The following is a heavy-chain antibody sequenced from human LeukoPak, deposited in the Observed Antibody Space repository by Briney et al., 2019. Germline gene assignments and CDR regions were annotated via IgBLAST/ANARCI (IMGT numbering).Heavy chain of an antibody. CDR3: ARMNYYDSSFDAFDI. D-gene: IGHD3-22*01. Sequence: SETLSLTCTVSGGSISSTSYYWGWIRQPPGKGLEWIGTIYYSGSTYYNPSLKSRVTISVDTSKNQFSLKLSSVTAADTAVYYCARMNYYDSSFDAFDIWGQGTMVTVSS. CDR2: IYYSGST. V-gene: IGHV4-39*07. J-gene: IGHJ3*02. CDR1: GGSISSTSYY.